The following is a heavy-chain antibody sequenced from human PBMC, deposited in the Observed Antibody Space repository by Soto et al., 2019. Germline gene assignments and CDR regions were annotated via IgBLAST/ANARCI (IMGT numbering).Heavy chain of an antibody. D-gene: IGHD3-22*01. Sequence: GESLTISCKVSEYNFTSYWISWVRQMPGKGLEWMGRIDPSDSYTNYSPSFQGHVTISADKSINTAYLQWSSLKASDTAMYYCARHVGGNYYDNTGYWFDPWGQGTLVTVSS. CDR2: IDPSDSYT. V-gene: IGHV5-10-1*01. CDR1: EYNFTSYW. CDR3: ARHVGGNYYDNTGYWFDP. J-gene: IGHJ5*02.